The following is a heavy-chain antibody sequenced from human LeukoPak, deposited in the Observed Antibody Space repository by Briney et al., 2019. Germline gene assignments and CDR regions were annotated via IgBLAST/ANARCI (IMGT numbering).Heavy chain of an antibody. V-gene: IGHV1-46*01. Sequence: GASVKVSCKASGYTFTSHYMHWVRQAPGQGLEWIGRINPSGGSTTYAQRFQGRVTMTRDTSTSTAYMELSRLRSDDTAVYYRARESEDSSGWYGYWGQGTLVTVSS. CDR2: INPSGGST. CDR1: GYTFTSHY. J-gene: IGHJ4*02. CDR3: ARESEDSSGWYGY. D-gene: IGHD6-19*01.